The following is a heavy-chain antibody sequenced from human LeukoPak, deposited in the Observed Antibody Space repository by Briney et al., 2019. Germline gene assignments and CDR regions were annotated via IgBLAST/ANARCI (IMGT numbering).Heavy chain of an antibody. D-gene: IGHD3-10*01. Sequence: ASVKVSCKASGYTFSSYVIHWLRRAPGQRLEWMGWINVGNGDTKYSQKFQGRVTIARDTSASTAYMELSSLRSEGTAIYYCARDRGGIGDFDYWGQGTLVTVSS. CDR1: GYTFSSYV. CDR2: INVGNGDT. J-gene: IGHJ4*02. V-gene: IGHV1-3*01. CDR3: ARDRGGIGDFDY.